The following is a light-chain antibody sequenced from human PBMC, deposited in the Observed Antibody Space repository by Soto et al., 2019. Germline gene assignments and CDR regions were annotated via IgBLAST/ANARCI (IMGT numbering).Light chain of an antibody. V-gene: IGKV3-15*01. Sequence: EIVLTQSPATLSVSPGERATLSCRASQSVSSDLAWFQQKPGQAPRLLIYGASTRATGIPARFSGSGSGTEFTLTISRLQYEDVAIYYCQQSNSWPLTFGGGTKVEVK. CDR2: GAS. J-gene: IGKJ4*01. CDR1: QSVSSD. CDR3: QQSNSWPLT.